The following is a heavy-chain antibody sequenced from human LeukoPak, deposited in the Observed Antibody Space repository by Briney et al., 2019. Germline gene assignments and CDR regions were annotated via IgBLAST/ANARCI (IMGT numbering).Heavy chain of an antibody. CDR1: GFTFRNYA. CDR3: ARDFWATNYYYGMDV. J-gene: IGHJ6*01. D-gene: IGHD3-3*01. Sequence: GGSLRLSCAASGFTFRNYAMAWVRQAPGKGLECVSGISGSGDSVRYADSVKGRFTISRDNSKNTLYLQMNNLRAEDTALYYCARDFWATNYYYGMDVWGQGTTVTVSS. V-gene: IGHV3-23*01. CDR2: ISGSGDSV.